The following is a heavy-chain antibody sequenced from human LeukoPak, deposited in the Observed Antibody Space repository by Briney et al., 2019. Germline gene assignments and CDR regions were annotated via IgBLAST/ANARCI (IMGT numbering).Heavy chain of an antibody. Sequence: PRGSLRLSCAASGFSFSTIYMSWVRQTPGQGLEWVANINVDGTAEYYVDSVKGRFTISRDNAKNSLYLQMNSLRAEDTAVYYCARGVMGATTRWFDPWGQGTLVTVSS. CDR3: ARGVMGATTRWFDP. CDR2: INVDGTAE. J-gene: IGHJ5*02. V-gene: IGHV3-7*03. CDR1: GFSFSTIY. D-gene: IGHD1-26*01.